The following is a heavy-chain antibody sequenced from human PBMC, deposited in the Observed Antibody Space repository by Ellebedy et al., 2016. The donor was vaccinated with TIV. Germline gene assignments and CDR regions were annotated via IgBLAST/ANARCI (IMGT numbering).Heavy chain of an antibody. Sequence: GESLKISCGASGFTFSNYWMNWVRQAPGKGLEWVSTISDSGGNTHFPDSVKGRFTISRDNSRNTVYLQMNNLVAEDTAVYYCARDSGRRRSWDNDYWGQGTLVTVSS. V-gene: IGHV3-23*01. CDR2: ISDSGGNT. CDR1: GFTFSNYW. D-gene: IGHD3-10*01. J-gene: IGHJ4*02. CDR3: ARDSGRRRSWDNDY.